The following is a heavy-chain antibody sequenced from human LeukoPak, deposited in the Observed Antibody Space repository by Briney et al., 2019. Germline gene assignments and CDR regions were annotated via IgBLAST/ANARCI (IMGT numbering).Heavy chain of an antibody. CDR3: ARESTRERPGC. D-gene: IGHD1-1*01. J-gene: IGHJ4*02. Sequence: PGGSLRLSCAASGFIFTDYWMHWVRQGPGKELVWVARISGDGRGTTYADSVKGRFTISRDDAKNSLYLQMSSLRAEDTAVYYCARESTRERPGCWGRGTLVTVSS. V-gene: IGHV3-74*01. CDR2: ISGDGRGT. CDR1: GFIFTDYW.